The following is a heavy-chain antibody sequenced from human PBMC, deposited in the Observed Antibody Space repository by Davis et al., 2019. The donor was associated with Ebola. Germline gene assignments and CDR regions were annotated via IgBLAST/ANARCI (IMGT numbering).Heavy chain of an antibody. Sequence: SCAASGFTFSSYGMHWVRQAPGKGMEWVAVIWYDGSNQYYADSVKGRFTISRDNSKNTLYLQMNSLRAEDTAVYYCARDLGIAVARAQRKGYYGMDVWGQGTTVTVSS. J-gene: IGHJ6*02. V-gene: IGHV3-33*01. CDR1: GFTFSSYG. CDR2: IWYDGSNQ. D-gene: IGHD6-19*01. CDR3: ARDLGIAVARAQRKGYYGMDV.